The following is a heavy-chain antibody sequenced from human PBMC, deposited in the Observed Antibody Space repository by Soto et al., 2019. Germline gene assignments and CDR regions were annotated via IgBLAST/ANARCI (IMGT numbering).Heavy chain of an antibody. D-gene: IGHD3-3*01. CDR3: ARGSYDFWSGYSVDV. CDR1: GFTFSSYD. CDR2: IGTAGDT. V-gene: IGHV3-13*01. Sequence: GGSLRLSCAASGFTFSSYDMHWVRQATGKGLEWVSAIGTAGDTYYPGSVKGRFTISRENAKNSLYLQMNSLRAGDTAVYYCARGSYDFWSGYSVDVWGKGTTVTVSS. J-gene: IGHJ6*04.